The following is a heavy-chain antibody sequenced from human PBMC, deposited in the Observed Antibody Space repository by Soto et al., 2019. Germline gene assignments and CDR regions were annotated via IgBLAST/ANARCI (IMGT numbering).Heavy chain of an antibody. D-gene: IGHD3-10*01. Sequence: QLQLQESGPGLVKPSETLSLTCAVSGASISRTGFPWGWIRQPPGQGLEWIGSIYEGETTFYTSSLKSRVTISADTSKNHFSLKLSSVTAADTAVYYCARRGSGHTFDYWGQGTLVTVSS. V-gene: IGHV4-39*01. CDR2: IYEGETT. CDR3: ARRGSGHTFDY. CDR1: GASISRTGFP. J-gene: IGHJ4*02.